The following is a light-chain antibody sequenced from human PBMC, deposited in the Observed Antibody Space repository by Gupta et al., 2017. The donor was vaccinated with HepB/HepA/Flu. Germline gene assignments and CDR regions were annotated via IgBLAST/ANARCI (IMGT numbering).Light chain of an antibody. Sequence: QPPSTMSASIGDRVTITCRASQNISTWLAWYQQKPGKAPKLLIYKASSLESGVPSRFSGSGSGTEFTLTISSLQPDDFATYYCQQEDSHLCSFGQGTKLEIK. V-gene: IGKV1-5*03. CDR1: QNISTW. CDR2: KAS. J-gene: IGKJ2*04. CDR3: QQEDSHLCS.